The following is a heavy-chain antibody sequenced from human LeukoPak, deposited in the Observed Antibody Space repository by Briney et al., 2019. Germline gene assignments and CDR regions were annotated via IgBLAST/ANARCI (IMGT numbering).Heavy chain of an antibody. CDR1: GGSISSSSYN. V-gene: IGHV4-39*07. CDR2: IYYSGST. D-gene: IGHD7-27*01. Sequence: SETLSLTCTVSGGSISSSSYNWGWIRQPPGKGLEWIGSIYYSGSTYYSPSLKSRVTISLDTSKNHFSLKLSSVTAADTAVYYCARDRSWGSGYYYYYMDVWGKGTTVTVSS. J-gene: IGHJ6*03. CDR3: ARDRSWGSGYYYYYMDV.